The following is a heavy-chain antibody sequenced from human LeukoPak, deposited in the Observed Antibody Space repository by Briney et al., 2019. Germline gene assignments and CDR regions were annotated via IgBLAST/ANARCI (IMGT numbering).Heavy chain of an antibody. D-gene: IGHD3-3*01. Sequence: ASVKVSCKASGYTFTSYGISWVRQAPGQGLEWVGWISAYNGNTNYAQKLQGRVTMTTDTSTSTAYMELRSLRSDDTAVYYCARDKTKYYDFWSGYYFFDYWGQGTLVTVSS. V-gene: IGHV1-18*01. CDR3: ARDKTKYYDFWSGYYFFDY. CDR1: GYTFTSYG. CDR2: ISAYNGNT. J-gene: IGHJ4*02.